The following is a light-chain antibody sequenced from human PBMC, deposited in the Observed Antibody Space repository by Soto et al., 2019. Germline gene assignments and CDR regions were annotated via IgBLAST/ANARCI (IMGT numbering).Light chain of an antibody. CDR2: GAS. J-gene: IGKJ1*01. V-gene: IGKV3-20*01. Sequence: EIVLTQSPGTLSLSPGERATLSCRASQNVASNYLAWYQQSRGQPPRLLIYGASSRATGIPDRFSGSGSGPDFPLSISSLEPEDFEVDHCQQYATSPWTFGQGTKVEIK. CDR1: QNVASNY. CDR3: QQYATSPWT.